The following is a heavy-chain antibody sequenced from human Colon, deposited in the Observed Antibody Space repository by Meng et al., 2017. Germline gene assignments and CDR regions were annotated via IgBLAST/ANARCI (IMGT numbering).Heavy chain of an antibody. V-gene: IGHV4-59*08. CDR3: ARHQWLSMTGTDWFDP. CDR1: GASISSNY. D-gene: IGHD1-14*01. J-gene: IGHJ5*02. Sequence: QPQLRESGPGLVKPSETLSLTCTVSGASISSNYWSWIRQPPGKGLEWIAYIYNSGSTKYNPSLKSRVTISVDTSKNQFSLRVSSATAADSAVYFCARHQWLSMTGTDWFDPWGQGTLVTVSS. CDR2: IYNSGST.